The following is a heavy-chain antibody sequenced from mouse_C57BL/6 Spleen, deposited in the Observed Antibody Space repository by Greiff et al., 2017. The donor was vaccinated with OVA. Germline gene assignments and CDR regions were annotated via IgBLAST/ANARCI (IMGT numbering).Heavy chain of an antibody. CDR1: GFNIKDYY. Sequence: VQLQQSGAELVRPGASVKLSCTASGFNIKDYYMHWVKQRPEQGLEWIGRIDPEDGDTEYAPKFQGKATMTAETSSNTAYLQLSSLTSEDTAVYYCTTPISDDGYYGWFAYWGQGTLVTVSA. J-gene: IGHJ3*01. CDR3: TTPISDDGYYGWFAY. D-gene: IGHD2-3*01. V-gene: IGHV14-1*01. CDR2: IDPEDGDT.